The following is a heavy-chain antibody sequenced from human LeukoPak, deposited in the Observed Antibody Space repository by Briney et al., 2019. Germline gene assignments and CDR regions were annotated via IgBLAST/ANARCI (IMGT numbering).Heavy chain of an antibody. CDR2: IYHSGST. J-gene: IGHJ4*02. CDR1: GGSISSSNW. CDR3: AGSGYYWFDY. D-gene: IGHD3-22*01. Sequence: SETLSLTCAVSGGSISSSNWWSWVRQPPGKGLEWIGEIYHSGSTNYNPSLKSRVTISVDTPKNQFSLKLSSVTAADTAVYYCAGSGYYWFDYWGQGTLVTVSS. V-gene: IGHV4-4*02.